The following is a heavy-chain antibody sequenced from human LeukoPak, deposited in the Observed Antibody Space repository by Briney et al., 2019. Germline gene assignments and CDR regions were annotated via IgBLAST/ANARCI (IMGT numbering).Heavy chain of an antibody. V-gene: IGHV1-2*02. CDR2: INPNSGGT. CDR3: ARDPYSSGWYNWLDP. D-gene: IGHD6-19*01. Sequence: GASVKVSCKASGYTFTGYYMHWVRQAPGQGLEWMGWINPNSGGTNYAQKFQGRVTMTRDTSISTAYMELSRLRSDDTAVYYCARDPYSSGWYNWLDPWGQGTLVTVSS. J-gene: IGHJ5*02. CDR1: GYTFTGYY.